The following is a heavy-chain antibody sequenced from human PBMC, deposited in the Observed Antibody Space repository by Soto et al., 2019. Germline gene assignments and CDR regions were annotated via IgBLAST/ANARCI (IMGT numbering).Heavy chain of an antibody. Sequence: GSLRLSCAASGFTFSSYAMHWARQAPGKGLEWVAVISYDGSNKYYADSVKGRFTISRDNSKNTLYLQMNSLRVEDTAVYYCARESPRYYYDSSGYLGPFDYWGQGT. J-gene: IGHJ4*02. CDR3: ARESPRYYYDSSGYLGPFDY. CDR2: ISYDGSNK. D-gene: IGHD3-22*01. V-gene: IGHV3-30-3*01. CDR1: GFTFSSYA.